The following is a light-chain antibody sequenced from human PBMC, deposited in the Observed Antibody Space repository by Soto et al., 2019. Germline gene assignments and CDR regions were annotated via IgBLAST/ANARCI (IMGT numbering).Light chain of an antibody. V-gene: IGKV1-9*01. CDR1: QDISSY. Sequence: DIQLTQSPSFLSASVGDRVTVTCRSSQDISSYLAWYQQKPGKAPKILIYGASTLQSGVPPRFGGSGSGTACTLTISSLKPEDFATYVGQQVHDYTITFGGGTKVDIK. CDR3: QQVHDYTIT. J-gene: IGKJ4*01. CDR2: GAS.